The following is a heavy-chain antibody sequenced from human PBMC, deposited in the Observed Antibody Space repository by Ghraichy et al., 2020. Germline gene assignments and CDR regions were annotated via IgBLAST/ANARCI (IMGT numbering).Heavy chain of an antibody. CDR1: GGSISPYY. V-gene: IGHV4-4*07. J-gene: IGHJ3*02. CDR3: ARALFDYGDYTDAFDI. CDR2: IYFTGST. D-gene: IGHD4-17*01. Sequence: SETLSLTCTVSGGSISPYYWSWIRQPAGKGLDWIGRIYFTGSTNYNPSLKSRLTMSVDTSKNQFSLKVSSVTAAHTAVYYCARALFDYGDYTDAFDIWGQGTMVTVSS.